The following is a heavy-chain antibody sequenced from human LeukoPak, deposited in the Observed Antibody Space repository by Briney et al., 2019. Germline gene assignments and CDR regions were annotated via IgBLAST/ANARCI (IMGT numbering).Heavy chain of an antibody. CDR2: IYYSGST. V-gene: IGHV4-39*07. Sequence: SETLSLTCTVSGGSISSSSYYWGWIRQPPGKGLEWIGSIYYSGSTYYNPSLKSRVTISVDTSKNQFSLKLSSVTAADTAVYYCARGYPVSTVTGGWFDPWGQGTLVTVSS. J-gene: IGHJ5*02. D-gene: IGHD4-17*01. CDR1: GGSISSSSYY. CDR3: ARGYPVSTVTGGWFDP.